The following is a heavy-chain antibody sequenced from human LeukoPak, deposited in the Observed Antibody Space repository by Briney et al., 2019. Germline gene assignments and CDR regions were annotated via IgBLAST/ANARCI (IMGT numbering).Heavy chain of an antibody. CDR2: IYYSGST. CDR3: ARIVGGYELDI. V-gene: IGHV4-39*07. Sequence: SETLSLTCTVSGGSISSSSYYWGWIRQPPGKGLEWIGSIYYSGSTYYNPSLKSRVTISVDTSKNQFSLKLSSVTAADTAVYYCARIVGGYELDIWGQGTMVTVSS. D-gene: IGHD3-16*01. J-gene: IGHJ3*02. CDR1: GGSISSSSYY.